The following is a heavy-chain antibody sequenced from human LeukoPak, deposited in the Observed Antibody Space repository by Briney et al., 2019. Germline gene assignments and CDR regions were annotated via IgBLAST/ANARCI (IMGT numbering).Heavy chain of an antibody. CDR3: ARGSTGSDWYRVSHWFDP. CDR1: GGSFSGYY. D-gene: IGHD6-19*01. Sequence: SETLSLTCAVYGGSFSGYYWSWIRQPPGKGLEWIGEVNHSGSTNYNPSLKSRVTISVDTSKNQFSLKLSSVTAADTAVYYCARGSTGSDWYRVSHWFDPWGQGTLVTVSS. CDR2: VNHSGST. J-gene: IGHJ5*02. V-gene: IGHV4-34*01.